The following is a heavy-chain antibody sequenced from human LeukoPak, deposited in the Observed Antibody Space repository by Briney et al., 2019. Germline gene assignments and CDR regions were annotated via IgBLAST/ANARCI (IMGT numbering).Heavy chain of an antibody. J-gene: IGHJ6*02. CDR3: AKDNGAYSSGWFIDYYCGMYV. V-gene: IGHV3-23*01. CDR2: ISGSGGST. D-gene: IGHD6-19*01. CDR1: GFTFSSYA. Sequence: GGSLRLSCAASGFTFSSYAMSWVRQAPGKGLEWVSAISGSGGSTYYADSVKGRFTISRDNSKNTLYLQMNSLRAEDTAVYYCAKDNGAYSSGWFIDYYCGMYVWGQGTTVTVSS.